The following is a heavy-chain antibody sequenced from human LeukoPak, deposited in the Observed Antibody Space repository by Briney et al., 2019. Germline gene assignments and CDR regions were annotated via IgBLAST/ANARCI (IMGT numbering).Heavy chain of an antibody. CDR3: ARDKGSGDYHGY. Sequence: GGSLRLSCAASGFTFSSYGMHWVRQAPGKGLEWVAVISHDGSNPYYADSVKGRFTISRDNSKNSLYLQMNSLRAEDTAVYYCARDKGSGDYHGYWGQGTLVTVSS. V-gene: IGHV3-30*03. D-gene: IGHD4-17*01. J-gene: IGHJ4*02. CDR1: GFTFSSYG. CDR2: ISHDGSNP.